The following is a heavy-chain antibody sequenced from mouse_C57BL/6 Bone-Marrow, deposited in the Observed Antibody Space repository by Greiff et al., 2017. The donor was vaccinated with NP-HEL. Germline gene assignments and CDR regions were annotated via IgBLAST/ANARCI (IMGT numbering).Heavy chain of an antibody. CDR3: GRHGDLRGFAY. J-gene: IGHJ3*01. Sequence: EVMLVESGGGLVKPGGSLKLSCAASGFTFSSYTMSWVRQTPEKRLEWVATISGGGGNTYYPDSVKGRFTISRDHAKNTLYLQMSSLRSEDTALYYGGRHGDLRGFAYWGQGTLVTVSA. CDR1: GFTFSSYT. V-gene: IGHV5-9*01. D-gene: IGHD1-1*01. CDR2: ISGGGGNT.